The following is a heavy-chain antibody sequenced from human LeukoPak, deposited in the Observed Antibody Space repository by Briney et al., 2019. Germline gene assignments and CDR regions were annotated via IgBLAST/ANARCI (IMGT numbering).Heavy chain of an antibody. Sequence: GGSLRLSCAASGSSLSTYGMHWIRQAPGKGLEWVAFVRLAESDASYADSVKGRFTISRDNSKNTVYLQMNSLRDEDTAMYYCAKCVSGPDFWSGPWGQGTLVTVSS. CDR2: VRLAESDA. J-gene: IGHJ5*02. CDR1: GSSLSTYG. D-gene: IGHD3-3*01. CDR3: AKCVSGPDFWSGP. V-gene: IGHV3-30*02.